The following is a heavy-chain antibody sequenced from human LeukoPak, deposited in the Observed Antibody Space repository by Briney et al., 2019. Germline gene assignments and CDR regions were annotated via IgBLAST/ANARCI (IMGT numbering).Heavy chain of an antibody. CDR3: AREVGYSSSSPFDY. CDR1: GYTFTTYW. V-gene: IGHV5-51*01. Sequence: GGSLRLSCKGSGYTFTTYWIAWVRQMPGKGLEWMGIIYPGDSDTRYSPSFQGQVTISADKSISTAYLQWSSLKASDTAMYYCAREVGYSSSSPFDYWGQGTLVTVSS. D-gene: IGHD6-13*01. CDR2: IYPGDSDT. J-gene: IGHJ4*02.